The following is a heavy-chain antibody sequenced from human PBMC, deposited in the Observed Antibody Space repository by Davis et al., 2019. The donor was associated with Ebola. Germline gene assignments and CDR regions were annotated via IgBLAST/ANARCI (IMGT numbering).Heavy chain of an antibody. Sequence: MPSETLSLTCAVYGGSFSGYYWSWIRQPPGKGLEWIGEINHSGSTNYNPSLKSRVTISVDTSKNQFSLKLSSVTAADTAVYYCAREVLHAFDIWGQGTMVTASS. J-gene: IGHJ3*02. D-gene: IGHD1-1*01. CDR3: AREVLHAFDI. V-gene: IGHV4-34*01. CDR2: INHSGST. CDR1: GGSFSGYY.